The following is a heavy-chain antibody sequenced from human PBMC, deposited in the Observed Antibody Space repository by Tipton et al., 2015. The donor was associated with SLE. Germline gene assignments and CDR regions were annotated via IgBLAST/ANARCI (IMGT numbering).Heavy chain of an antibody. J-gene: IGHJ3*02. CDR3: ARRRQQLPTGALDI. CDR2: IYHSGTT. CDR1: GDSISSGAYR. D-gene: IGHD6-13*01. V-gene: IGHV4-31*03. Sequence: TLSLTCTVSGDSISSGAYRWTLTRQPPGKGLAWIGNIYHSGTTFYNPSLKSRVSISLDTSKNHFSLRVSSVTAADTALYFCARRRQQLPTGALDIWGQGTMVTVSS.